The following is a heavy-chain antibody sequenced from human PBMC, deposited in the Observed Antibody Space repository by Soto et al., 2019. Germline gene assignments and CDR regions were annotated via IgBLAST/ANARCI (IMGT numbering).Heavy chain of an antibody. CDR3: TMGGGVGGYSGNAPFDY. J-gene: IGHJ4*02. Sequence: ASVKVSCKASGYTFTSYDINWVRQATGQGLEWMGWMNPNSGNTGYAQKFQGRVTMTRNTSISTAYMELSSLRSEDTAVYYCTMGGGVGGYSGNAPFDYWGQGTLVTVSS. D-gene: IGHD5-12*01. CDR2: MNPNSGNT. CDR1: GYTFTSYD. V-gene: IGHV1-8*01.